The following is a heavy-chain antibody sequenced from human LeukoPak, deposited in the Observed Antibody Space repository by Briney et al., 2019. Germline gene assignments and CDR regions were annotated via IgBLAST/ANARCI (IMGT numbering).Heavy chain of an antibody. V-gene: IGHV1-69*04. Sequence: SVKVSCKASGGTFSSYAISWVRQAPGQGLEWMGRIIPIFGIANYAQKIQGRVTITADKSTSTAYMELSSLRSEDTAVYYCASSSQVGATTAFDYWGQGTLVTVSS. CDR1: GGTFSSYA. D-gene: IGHD1-26*01. J-gene: IGHJ4*02. CDR3: ASSSQVGATTAFDY. CDR2: IIPIFGIA.